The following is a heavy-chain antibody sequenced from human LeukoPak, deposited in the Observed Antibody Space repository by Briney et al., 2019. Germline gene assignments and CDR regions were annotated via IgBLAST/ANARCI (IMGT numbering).Heavy chain of an antibody. D-gene: IGHD5-12*01. CDR1: GGSISTYY. Sequence: ETLSLTCTVSGGSISTYYWNWIRQPPGKGLEWIGYIHYSGSTNYNPSLKSRVTISVDTSKNQFSLKLSSVTAADTAVYYCARRRWQRGPDVVNPFDYWGQGTLVTVSS. CDR2: IHYSGST. J-gene: IGHJ4*02. CDR3: ARRRWQRGPDVVNPFDY. V-gene: IGHV4-59*01.